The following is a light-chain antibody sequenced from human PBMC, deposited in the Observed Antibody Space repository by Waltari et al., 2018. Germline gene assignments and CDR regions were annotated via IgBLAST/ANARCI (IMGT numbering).Light chain of an antibody. J-gene: IGKJ4*01. V-gene: IGKV3-20*01. CDR2: GSS. CDR1: QSVSSNY. CDR3: QHYGNSPQLT. Sequence: EIVLTQSPGTLSLSPGERATLSCRASQSVSSNYLAWYQQRPGQAPRLLIHGSSSRSTGIPDRFSGSGSETDFTLTISRLEPEDFAVYYCQHYGNSPQLTFAGGTRLEI.